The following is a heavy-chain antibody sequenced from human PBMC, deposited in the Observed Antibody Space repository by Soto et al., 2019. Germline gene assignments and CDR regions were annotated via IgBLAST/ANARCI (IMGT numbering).Heavy chain of an antibody. V-gene: IGHV1-46*01. J-gene: IGHJ4*02. CDR1: GYTFTHYY. CDR3: ARDLAAGDH. CDR2: INPASGST. D-gene: IGHD6-13*01. Sequence: QVQLVQSGAEVKKPGASGKLSCRTSGYTFTHYYIHWVRQAPGQGLEWLAIINPASGSTNYAQAFPGRVTLTMDTSTTTVYMGLSGLGAVNTCIFYCARDLAAGDHWCQGTVVTVSS.